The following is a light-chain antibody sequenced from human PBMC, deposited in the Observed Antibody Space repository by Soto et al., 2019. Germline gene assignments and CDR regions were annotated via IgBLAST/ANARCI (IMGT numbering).Light chain of an antibody. CDR2: AAS. Sequence: DIQMTQSPSSLSASVGDRVTITCRASQSISSYLNWYQQKPGKAPKLLIYAASSLQSGGPSRFSGSGSGTDFTLTISSLQPEDFATYYCQQSYSTPQLTFGGGTPVEIK. CDR3: QQSYSTPQLT. J-gene: IGKJ4*01. CDR1: QSISSY. V-gene: IGKV1-39*01.